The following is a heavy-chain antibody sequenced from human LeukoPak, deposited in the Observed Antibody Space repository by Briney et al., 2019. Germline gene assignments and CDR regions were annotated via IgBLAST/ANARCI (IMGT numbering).Heavy chain of an antibody. J-gene: IGHJ4*02. Sequence: KSGGSLRLSCAASGFTFSSYAMSWVRQAPGKGLEWVSAISGSGGSTYYADSVKGRFTISRDNAKNTLYLQMNSLRAEDTAVYYCARVGSFWSGYYVNWGQGTLVTVSS. CDR1: GFTFSSYA. CDR2: ISGSGGST. CDR3: ARVGSFWSGYYVN. V-gene: IGHV3-23*01. D-gene: IGHD3-3*01.